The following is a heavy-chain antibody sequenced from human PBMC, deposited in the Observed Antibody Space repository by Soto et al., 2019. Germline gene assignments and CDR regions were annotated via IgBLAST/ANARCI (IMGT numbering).Heavy chain of an antibody. D-gene: IGHD4-4*01. CDR3: ARLHYSNIGYYFDY. V-gene: IGHV4-39*01. CDR1: GGSISSSSYY. J-gene: IGHJ4*02. Sequence: SETLSLTCTVSGGSISSSSYYWGWIRQPPGKGLEWIGSIYYSGSTYYNPSLKSRVTISVDTSKNQFSLKLSSVTAADTAVYYCARLHYSNIGYYFDYWGQGTLVTVSS. CDR2: IYYSGST.